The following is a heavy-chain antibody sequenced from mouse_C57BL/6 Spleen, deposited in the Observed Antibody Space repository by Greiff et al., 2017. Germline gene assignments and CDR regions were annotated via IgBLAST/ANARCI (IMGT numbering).Heavy chain of an antibody. CDR2: RYPRSCNT. V-gene: IGHV1-81*01. J-gene: IGHJ2*01. Sequence: QVQLQQSGAELARPGASVKLSCKASGYTFTSYGISWVKQRTGQGLEWIGERYPRSCNTYYNEKFNGKATLTADKSSSTAYMSLRSLTSEDSAVYFCARGIITTVVATFDDWGKGTTRTVSS. CDR3: ARGIITTVVATFDD. D-gene: IGHD1-1*01. CDR1: GYTFTSYG.